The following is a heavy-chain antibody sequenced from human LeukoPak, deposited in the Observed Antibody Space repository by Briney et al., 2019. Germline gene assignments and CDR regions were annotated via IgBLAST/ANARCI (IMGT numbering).Heavy chain of an antibody. CDR1: GFTFSNAW. J-gene: IGHJ3*02. V-gene: IGHV3-15*01. CDR3: TTVESAHSSSWCEDAFDI. D-gene: IGHD6-13*01. Sequence: HPGGSLRLSCAASGFTFSNAWMSWVRQAPGEGLEWVGRIKSKTDGGTTDYAAPVKGRFTISRDDSKNTLYLQMNSLKTEDTAVYYCTTVESAHSSSWCEDAFDIWGQGTMVTVSS. CDR2: IKSKTDGGTT.